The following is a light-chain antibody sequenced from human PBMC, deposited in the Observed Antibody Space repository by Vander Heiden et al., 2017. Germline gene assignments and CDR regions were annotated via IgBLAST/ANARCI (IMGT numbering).Light chain of an antibody. J-gene: IGKJ2*01. CDR1: QDIGTY. Sequence: DIQMTQSPSSLSASVGDRVTITCRASQDIGTYLAWYQHRSGKVTQLLIDSTSTLKSGVPPRCSGSGSGTHFTLTIWRLQAEDVATYYCQKYNREHFTFGQGTKLEIK. CDR2: STS. V-gene: IGKV1-27*01. CDR3: QKYNREHFT.